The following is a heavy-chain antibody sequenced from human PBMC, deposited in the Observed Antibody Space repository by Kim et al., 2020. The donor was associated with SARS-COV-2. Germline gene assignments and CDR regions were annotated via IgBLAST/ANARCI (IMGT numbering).Heavy chain of an antibody. D-gene: IGHD3-10*01. V-gene: IGHV4-59*01. CDR2: FSYTGRA. J-gene: IGHJ4*02. CDR3: ARSPGTFHGRALGY. CDR1: GGSITNYY. Sequence: SETLSLTCSVSGGSITNYYWNWIRQPPGKALEWIGCFSYTGRADYNPSLANRVSISADTSKNQLSLKLNSVTAADTAVYYCARSPGTFHGRALGYWGQGMLVTVSS.